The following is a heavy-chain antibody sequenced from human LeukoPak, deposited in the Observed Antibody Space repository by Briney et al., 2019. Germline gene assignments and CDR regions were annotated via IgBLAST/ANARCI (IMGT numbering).Heavy chain of an antibody. J-gene: IGHJ4*02. CDR3: ASEDYYGSSGFDY. Sequence: PGGSLRLSCAASGFTFSSYGTHWVRQAPGKGLEWVAVIWYDGSNKYYADSVKGRFTISRDNSKNTLYLQMNSLRAEDTAVYYCASEDYYGSSGFDYWGQGTLVTVSS. CDR2: IWYDGSNK. CDR1: GFTFSSYG. V-gene: IGHV3-33*01. D-gene: IGHD3-22*01.